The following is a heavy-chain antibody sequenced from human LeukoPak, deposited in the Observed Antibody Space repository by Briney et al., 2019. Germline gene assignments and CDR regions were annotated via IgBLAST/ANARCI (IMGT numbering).Heavy chain of an antibody. J-gene: IGHJ4*02. V-gene: IGHV3-7*01. CDR2: IKQDGSEK. D-gene: IGHD4-23*01. CDR1: GFTFSSYW. Sequence: GGSLRLSCAASGFTFSSYWMSWVRQAPGKGLEWVANIKQDGSEKYYVDSVKGRFTISRDNAKNTLYLQMNRLSAEDTAVYYCAGPVYGGNGLINYCGQGTLVTVSS. CDR3: AGPVYGGNGLINY.